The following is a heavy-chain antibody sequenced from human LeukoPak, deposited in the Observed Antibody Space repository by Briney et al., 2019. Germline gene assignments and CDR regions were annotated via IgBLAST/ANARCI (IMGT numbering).Heavy chain of an antibody. CDR3: ARAKTPWIQLDWFDP. CDR2: INPSGGST. J-gene: IGHJ5*02. Sequence: GASVKVSCKASGYTFTSYYMHWVRQAPGQGLEWMGIINPSGGSTSYAQKFQGRVTMTRDTSTSTVYMELSSLRSEDTAVYYCARAKTPWIQLDWFDPWGRGTLVTVSS. D-gene: IGHD5-18*01. CDR1: GYTFTSYY. V-gene: IGHV1-46*01.